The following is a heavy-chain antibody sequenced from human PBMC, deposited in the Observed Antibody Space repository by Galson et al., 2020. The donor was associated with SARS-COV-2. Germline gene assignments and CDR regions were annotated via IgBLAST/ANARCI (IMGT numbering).Heavy chain of an antibody. V-gene: IGHV4-61*02. CDR1: GGSVNSGSYY. Sequence: SETLSLTCSVSGGSVNSGSYYWTWIRQPAGKGLEWIGRIYTSGNTHYNPSLNSRVTISVDTSKNQFSLNLSSVTAADTAMYYCVRETPLARFDSWGRGTLATVSS. CDR2: IYTSGNT. D-gene: IGHD3-16*01. CDR3: VRETPLARFDS. J-gene: IGHJ4*02.